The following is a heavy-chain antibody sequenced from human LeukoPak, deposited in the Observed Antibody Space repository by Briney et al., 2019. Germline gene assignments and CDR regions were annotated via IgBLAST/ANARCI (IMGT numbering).Heavy chain of an antibody. CDR1: RFTFSNHG. J-gene: IGHJ4*02. Sequence: GGSLTLSCAASRFTFSNHGMTWVRQAPGKGLEWVSFISGNAGTTYYADSVKGRFTISRDNSKNTLYLQMNSLRAEDTAVHYCTKVGSSWGFGDYWGQGTLVTVSS. D-gene: IGHD3-10*01. CDR3: TKVGSSWGFGDY. V-gene: IGHV3-23*01. CDR2: ISGNAGTT.